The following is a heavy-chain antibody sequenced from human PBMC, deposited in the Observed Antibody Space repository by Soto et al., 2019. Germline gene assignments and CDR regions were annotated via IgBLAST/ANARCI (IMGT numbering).Heavy chain of an antibody. CDR2: ISGSGGYT. D-gene: IGHD1-26*01. V-gene: IGHV3-23*01. CDR1: GFTFSSYA. Sequence: GGSLRLSCAASGFTFSSYAMSWVRQAPGKGLEWVSGISGSGGYTYYADSVKGRFTISRDNAKNTLYLQMNSLRAEDTAVYYCARVSGYVDYWGQGTLVTVSS. J-gene: IGHJ4*02. CDR3: ARVSGYVDY.